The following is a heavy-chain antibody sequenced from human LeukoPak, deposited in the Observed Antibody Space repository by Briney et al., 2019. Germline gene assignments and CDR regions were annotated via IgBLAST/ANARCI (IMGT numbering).Heavy chain of an antibody. Sequence: ASVKVSCKASGYTFTSYDFNWVRQATGQRPEWMGWMSPNSGGTGYAQKFQDRVTMTRNTSISTAYMELSSLRSDDTAVYYCARGGQKRYYYDSSGLFDYWGQGTLVTVSS. CDR3: ARGGQKRYYYDSSGLFDY. D-gene: IGHD3-22*01. J-gene: IGHJ4*02. V-gene: IGHV1-8*01. CDR1: GYTFTSYD. CDR2: MSPNSGGT.